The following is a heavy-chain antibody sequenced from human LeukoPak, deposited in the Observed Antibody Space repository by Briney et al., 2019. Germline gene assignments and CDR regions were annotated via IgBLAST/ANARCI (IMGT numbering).Heavy chain of an antibody. V-gene: IGHV1-69*13. CDR1: GGTFSSYA. D-gene: IGHD4-23*01. Sequence: GASVKVSCKASGGTFSSYAISWVRQAPGQGLEWMGGIIPIFGTANYAQKFQGRVTITADESTSTADMEMRSRSPADTDVYYCAREAYGGNSDYYYGMDVWGQGTTVTVSS. J-gene: IGHJ6*02. CDR3: AREAYGGNSDYYYGMDV. CDR2: IIPIFGTA.